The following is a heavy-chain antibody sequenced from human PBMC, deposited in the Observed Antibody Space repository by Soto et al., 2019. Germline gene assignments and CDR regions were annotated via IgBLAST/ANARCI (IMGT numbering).Heavy chain of an antibody. V-gene: IGHV1-69*12. CDR2: IIPAFGTA. D-gene: IGHD3-9*01. CDR3: ARGDATKIVVTTYYAMDV. J-gene: IGHJ6*02. Sequence: QVQLVQSGAEVKKPGSSVKVSCKASGGSLSNYGISWVRQAPGQGLEWMGGIIPAFGTANYAQKFQGRVTITADQSTSIVYMDVNSLRSEDTAVYYCARGDATKIVVTTYYAMDVWGQGTTVTFSS. CDR1: GGSLSNYG.